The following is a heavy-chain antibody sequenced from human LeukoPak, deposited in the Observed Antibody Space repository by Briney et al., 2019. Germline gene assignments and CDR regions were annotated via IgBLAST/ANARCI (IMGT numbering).Heavy chain of an antibody. V-gene: IGHV3-23*01. CDR2: ISGSGGST. D-gene: IGHD1-26*01. CDR1: GFTFSSYA. CDR3: ANKKSPYGSYYEQPFDY. J-gene: IGHJ4*02. Sequence: PGGSLRLSCAASGFTFSSYAMSWVRQAPGKGLEWVSAISGSGGSTYYADSVKGRFTISRDNSKNTLYLQMNSLRAEDTAVYYCANKKSPYGSYYEQPFDYWGQGTLVTVSS.